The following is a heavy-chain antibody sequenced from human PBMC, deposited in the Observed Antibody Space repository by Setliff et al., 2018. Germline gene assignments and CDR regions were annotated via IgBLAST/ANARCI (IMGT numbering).Heavy chain of an antibody. V-gene: IGHV2-26*01. CDR2: IFSSDEK. Sequence: SGPTLVNPTETLTLTCIVSGLSLSNGRMGVSWIRQPPGKALEWLAHIFSSDEKSYNTSLKTRLTISKDTSKSQVVLTLTNVDPVDTATYYCARIPEDSVILPAGSTYYYYYMDVWGKGTTVTVSS. CDR3: ARIPEDSVILPAGSTYYYYYMDV. CDR1: GLSLSNGRMG. D-gene: IGHD2-2*01. J-gene: IGHJ6*03.